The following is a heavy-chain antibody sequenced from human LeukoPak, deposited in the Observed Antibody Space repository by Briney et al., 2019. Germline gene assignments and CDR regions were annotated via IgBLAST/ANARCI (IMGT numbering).Heavy chain of an antibody. Sequence: PSETLSLTCTVSGGSISSGSYYWSWIRQPAGKGLEWIGRIYTSGSTNYNPSLKSRVTISVDTSKNQFSLKLSSVTAADTAVYYCARDPALWFGDPEGWFDPWGQGTLVTVSS. D-gene: IGHD3-10*01. V-gene: IGHV4-61*02. CDR3: ARDPALWFGDPEGWFDP. J-gene: IGHJ5*02. CDR1: GGSISSGSYY. CDR2: IYTSGST.